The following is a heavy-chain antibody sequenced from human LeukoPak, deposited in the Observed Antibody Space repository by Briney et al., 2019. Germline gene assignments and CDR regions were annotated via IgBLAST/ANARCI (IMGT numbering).Heavy chain of an antibody. CDR2: ISAYNGNT. Sequence: PMASVKVSCKASGYTFTSYGISWVRQAPGQGLEWMGWISAYNGNTNYAQKLQGRVTMTTDTSTSTAYMELRSLRSDDTAVYYCARDSYYDSSGAATRRLDYWGQGTLVTVSS. J-gene: IGHJ4*02. V-gene: IGHV1-18*01. CDR1: GYTFTSYG. CDR3: ARDSYYDSSGAATRRLDY. D-gene: IGHD3-22*01.